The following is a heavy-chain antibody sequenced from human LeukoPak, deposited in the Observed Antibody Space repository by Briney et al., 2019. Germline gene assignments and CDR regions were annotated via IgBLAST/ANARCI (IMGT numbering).Heavy chain of an antibody. D-gene: IGHD5-24*01. J-gene: IGHJ4*02. Sequence: GGSLTLSCAASGFSFRSSCMNWVRQAPGKGLQWVANINPEGSQTKFVDSVMGRFTMSKDNVKNSLYLQINSLRAEYTAVFYCAACTDRGYNLGGQGTVVTVSS. V-gene: IGHV3-7*01. CDR2: INPEGSQT. CDR1: GFSFRSSC. CDR3: AACTDRGYNL.